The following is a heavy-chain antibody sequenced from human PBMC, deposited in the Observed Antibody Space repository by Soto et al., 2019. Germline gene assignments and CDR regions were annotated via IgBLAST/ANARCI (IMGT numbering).Heavy chain of an antibody. J-gene: IGHJ4*02. CDR2: IYYSGST. V-gene: IGHV4-31*03. CDR3: ARVKEGLNDYIWGSYPSIYYFDY. CDR1: GGSISSGGYY. Sequence: SETLSLTCTVSGGSISSGGYYWSWIRQHPGKGLEWIGYIYYSGSTYYNPSLKSRVTISVDTSKNQFSLKLSSVTAADTAVYYCARVKEGLNDYIWGSYPSIYYFDYWGQGTLVTVSS. D-gene: IGHD3-16*02.